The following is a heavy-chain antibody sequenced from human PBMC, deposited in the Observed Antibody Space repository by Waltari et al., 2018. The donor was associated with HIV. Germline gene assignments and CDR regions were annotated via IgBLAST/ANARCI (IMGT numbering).Heavy chain of an antibody. V-gene: IGHV4-59*01. J-gene: IGHJ4*02. CDR2: IYSTGST. Sequence: QVQLQESGPGLVKPSETLSLICTVSGGSISNYYWGWIRQPPVKGLEWIGYIYSTGSTDYNPSLKSRVTISVDTSKNQFSLKLTSVTAADTAQYYCARYSSAWTGFDYWGQGTLVTVSS. D-gene: IGHD6-19*01. CDR3: ARYSSAWTGFDY. CDR1: GGSISNYY.